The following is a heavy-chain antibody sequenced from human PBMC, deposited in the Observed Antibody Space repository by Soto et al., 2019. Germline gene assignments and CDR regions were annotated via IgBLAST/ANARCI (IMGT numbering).Heavy chain of an antibody. CDR1: GFTFSSYS. CDR3: ARGNIANDYSNYWLGYYYYGMDV. Sequence: PGGSLRLSCAASGFTFSSYSMIWVRQAPGKGLEWVSSIGGSPGYIYYPDSLKGRFTISRDNAKNSLYLQMNSLRAEDTAVYYCARGNIANDYSNYWLGYYYYGMDVWGQGTTVTVSS. V-gene: IGHV3-21*01. J-gene: IGHJ6*02. D-gene: IGHD4-4*01. CDR2: IGGSPGYI.